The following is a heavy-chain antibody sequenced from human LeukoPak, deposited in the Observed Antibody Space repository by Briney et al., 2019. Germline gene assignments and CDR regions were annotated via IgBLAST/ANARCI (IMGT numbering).Heavy chain of an antibody. D-gene: IGHD3-3*01. J-gene: IGHJ6*02. CDR2: INPNSGGT. Sequence: ASVKVSCKASGYTFTGYYMHWVRQAPGQGLEWMGRINPNSGGTNYAQKFQGRVTITADESTSTAYMELSSLRSEDTAVYYCARDSLYYDFWSGPDYYYYGMDVWGQGATVTVSS. CDR3: ARDSLYYDFWSGPDYYYYGMDV. CDR1: GYTFTGYY. V-gene: IGHV1-2*06.